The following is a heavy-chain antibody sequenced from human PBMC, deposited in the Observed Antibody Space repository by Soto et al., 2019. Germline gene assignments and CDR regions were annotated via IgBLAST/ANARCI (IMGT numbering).Heavy chain of an antibody. Sequence: EVQLLESGGGLVQPGGSLRLSCAASGFTFSSYAMSWVRQTPGKGLEWVSAISGSGGRTYYADSVKGRFTISRDNSKNTLYLQMNSLRAEDTAVYYCAKGYSSGSRPVPIDYWGQGTLVTVSS. D-gene: IGHD6-19*01. CDR3: AKGYSSGSRPVPIDY. J-gene: IGHJ4*02. V-gene: IGHV3-23*01. CDR2: ISGSGGRT. CDR1: GFTFSSYA.